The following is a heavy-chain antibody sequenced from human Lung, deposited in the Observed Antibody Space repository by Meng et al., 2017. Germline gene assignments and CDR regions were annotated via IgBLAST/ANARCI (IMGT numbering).Heavy chain of an antibody. D-gene: IGHD6-13*01. CDR1: GYNFPDYY. Sequence: QVKLVRSGAEVKKPGASVKVSCKPSGYNFPDYYIHWVRRAPGQGLEWMGRIDPKSGDTHYAQRFQGRVTMTGDTSISTAYMELSGLRSDDTAMYYCARDEDISAAGKLFGDYWGQGTLVTVSS. CDR2: IDPKSGDT. CDR3: ARDEDISAAGKLFGDY. V-gene: IGHV1-2*06. J-gene: IGHJ4*02.